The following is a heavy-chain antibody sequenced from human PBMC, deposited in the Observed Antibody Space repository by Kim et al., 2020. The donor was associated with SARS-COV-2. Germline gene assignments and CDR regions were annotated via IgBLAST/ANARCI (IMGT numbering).Heavy chain of an antibody. V-gene: IGHV3-11*01. CDR2: ISSSGSTI. CDR3: ARDGKSYYDFWSGYEWRSNYYYGMDV. D-gene: IGHD3-3*01. Sequence: GGSLRLSCAASGFTFSDYYMSWIRQAPGKGLEWVSYISSSGSTIYYADSVKGRFTISRDNAKNSLYLQMNSLIAEDTAVYYCARDGKSYYDFWSGYEWRSNYYYGMDVWGEETTVTVST. CDR1: GFTFSDYY. J-gene: IGHJ6*04.